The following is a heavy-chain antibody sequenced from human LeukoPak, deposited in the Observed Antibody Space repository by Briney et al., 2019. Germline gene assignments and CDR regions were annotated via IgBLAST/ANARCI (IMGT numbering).Heavy chain of an antibody. D-gene: IGHD2-15*01. J-gene: IGHJ4*02. V-gene: IGHV4-38-2*02. CDR2: IYHSGST. CDR3: ARVRVAATRYFDY. CDR1: GYSISSGYY. Sequence: SETLSLTCTVSGYSISSGYYWGWIRQPPGKGLEWIGSIYHSGSTYYNPSLKSRVTISVDTSKNQFSLKLSSVTAADTAVYYCARVRVAATRYFDYWGQGTLVTVSS.